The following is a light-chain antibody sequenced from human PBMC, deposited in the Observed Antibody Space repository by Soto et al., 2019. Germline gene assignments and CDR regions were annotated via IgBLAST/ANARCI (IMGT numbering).Light chain of an antibody. J-gene: IGKJ1*01. CDR3: LQDYNYPRT. V-gene: IGKV1-6*01. CDR2: AAS. Sequence: TQSPGTLSLSPGERATLSCRASQSLKKPFLAWYQQKPGKAPKLLIYAASSLQSGVPSRFSGSGSGTDFTLTISSLQPEDFATYYCLQDYNYPRTFGQGTKVEIK. CDR1: QSLKKP.